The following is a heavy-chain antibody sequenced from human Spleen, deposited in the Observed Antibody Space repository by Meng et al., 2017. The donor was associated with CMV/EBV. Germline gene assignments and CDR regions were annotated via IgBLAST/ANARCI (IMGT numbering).Heavy chain of an antibody. Sequence: GFPLSSYGMHWVRQAPGKGLEWVAFIRYDGSNKYYADSVKGRFTISRDNSKNTLYLQMNSLRAEDTAVYYCAKAGSGITGTRVLTTWGQGTLVTVSS. V-gene: IGHV3-30*02. CDR3: AKAGSGITGTRVLTT. J-gene: IGHJ4*02. D-gene: IGHD1-20*01. CDR1: GFPLSSYG. CDR2: IRYDGSNK.